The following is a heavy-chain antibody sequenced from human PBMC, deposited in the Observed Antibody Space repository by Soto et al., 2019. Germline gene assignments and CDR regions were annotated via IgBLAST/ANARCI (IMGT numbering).Heavy chain of an antibody. CDR3: AKDQGGEQLEFRYFDY. CDR2: TSGSGGST. V-gene: IGHV3-23*01. J-gene: IGHJ4*02. Sequence: EVQLLESGGGLVQPGGSLRLSCAASGFTFSSYAMSWVRQAPGKGLEWVSATSGSGGSTYYADSVKGRFTISRDNSKNTLYLQMNSLRAEDTAVYYCAKDQGGEQLEFRYFDYWGQGTLVTVSS. CDR1: GFTFSSYA. D-gene: IGHD6-6*01.